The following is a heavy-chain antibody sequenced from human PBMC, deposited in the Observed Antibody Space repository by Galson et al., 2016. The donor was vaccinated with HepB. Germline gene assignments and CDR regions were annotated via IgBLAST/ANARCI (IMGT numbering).Heavy chain of an antibody. CDR2: ISSSGDTT. V-gene: IGHV3-23*01. D-gene: IGHD5-12*01. Sequence: SLRLSCAASGFTFSIYAMSWVRQAPGKGLEWVSAISSSGDTTYHADSVKGRFSISRDNSKNTLYLQMNSLRAEDTAVYYCAKGRSDYDFFDGDYWGQGTLVTVSS. CDR3: AKGRSDYDFFDGDY. CDR1: GFTFSIYA. J-gene: IGHJ4*02.